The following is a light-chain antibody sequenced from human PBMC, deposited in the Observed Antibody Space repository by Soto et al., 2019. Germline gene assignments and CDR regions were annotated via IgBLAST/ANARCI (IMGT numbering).Light chain of an antibody. CDR1: QSVSSY. CDR3: HHRSNWPLS. J-gene: IGKJ4*01. Sequence: EIVLTQSPATLSLSPGERATLSCRASQSVSSYLAWYQQKPGQAPRLLIYDASNRATGIPARFSGSGSGTDCTLTIRGQAPESLAVDSCHHRSNWPLSCGGGPRVRSN. CDR2: DAS. V-gene: IGKV3-11*01.